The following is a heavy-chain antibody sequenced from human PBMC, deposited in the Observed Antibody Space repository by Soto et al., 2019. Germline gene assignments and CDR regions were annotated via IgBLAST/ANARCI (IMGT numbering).Heavy chain of an antibody. CDR3: ASLYCSSTSCYHLDY. D-gene: IGHD2-2*01. V-gene: IGHV4-59*08. J-gene: IGHJ4*02. Sequence: NPSETLSLTCTVSGGSISSYYWSWIRQPPGKGLEWIGYIYYSGSTNYNPSLKSRVTISVDTSKNQFSLKLSSVTAADTAVYYCASLYCSSTSCYHLDYWGQGTLVTVSS. CDR2: IYYSGST. CDR1: GGSISSYY.